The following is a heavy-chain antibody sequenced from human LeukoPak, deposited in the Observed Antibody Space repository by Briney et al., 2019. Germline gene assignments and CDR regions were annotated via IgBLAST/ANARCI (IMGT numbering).Heavy chain of an antibody. Sequence: ASVKVSCKASGYTFTSYGISWVRQAPGQGLEWMGGIIPIFGTPNYAQKFQGRVTITADESTSTAYMELISLRSEDTAVYYCARLGPHYGGNPDNWFDPWGQGTLVTVSS. CDR2: IIPIFGTP. J-gene: IGHJ5*02. CDR1: GYTFTSYG. D-gene: IGHD4-23*01. V-gene: IGHV1-69*13. CDR3: ARLGPHYGGNPDNWFDP.